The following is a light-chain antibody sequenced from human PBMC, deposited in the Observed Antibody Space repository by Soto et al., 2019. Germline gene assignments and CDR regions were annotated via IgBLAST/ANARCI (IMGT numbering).Light chain of an antibody. Sequence: IQMTQSPPSLSASVGGRVPISCRASQGIGIDLGWYQQKPGKAPNRLIYAASNLPSGVPSRFSGSGSGTEFTLTISSLQPEDFATYYCLQHNTYPWTFGQGTKVDIK. CDR2: AAS. J-gene: IGKJ1*01. V-gene: IGKV1-17*01. CDR1: QGIGID. CDR3: LQHNTYPWT.